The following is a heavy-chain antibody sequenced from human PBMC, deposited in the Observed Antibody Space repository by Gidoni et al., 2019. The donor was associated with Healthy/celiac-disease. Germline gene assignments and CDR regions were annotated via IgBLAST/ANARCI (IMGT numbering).Heavy chain of an antibody. J-gene: IGHJ4*02. Sequence: LEWVAVIWYDGSNKYYADSVKGRFTISRDNSKNTLYLQMNSLRAEDTAVYYCARVSTGSLDYWGQGTLVTVSS. D-gene: IGHD3-10*01. V-gene: IGHV3-33*01. CDR3: ARVSTGSLDY. CDR2: IWYDGSNK.